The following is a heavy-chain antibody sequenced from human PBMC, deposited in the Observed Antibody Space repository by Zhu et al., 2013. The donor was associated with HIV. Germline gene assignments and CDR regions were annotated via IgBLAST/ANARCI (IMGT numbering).Heavy chain of an antibody. Sequence: QVQLLQSGAEVKKPRASVKVSCKASGYTFTTYAMHWVRQAPGQRLEWMGWINADNGDTKYSQKFQGRVTITWDASAYTAYMGLSSLRSEDTAVYYCAAGRGYSYGIDYVGPGYPGHRLL. V-gene: IGHV1-3*01. CDR3: AAGRGYSYGIDY. J-gene: IGHJ4*02. D-gene: IGHD5-18*01. CDR2: INADNGDT. CDR1: GYTFTTYA.